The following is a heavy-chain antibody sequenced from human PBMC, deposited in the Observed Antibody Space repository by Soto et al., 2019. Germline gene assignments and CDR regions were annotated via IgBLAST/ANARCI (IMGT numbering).Heavy chain of an antibody. J-gene: IGHJ5*02. CDR1: GGSISSSNW. CDR3: ARGPGRQQLVRGWFDP. CDR2: LYHSGGT. Sequence: QVQLQESGPGLVKPSGTLSLTCAVSGGSISSSNWWSWVRQPPGKGLAGVGELYHSGGTNYNPTLTSRVTIAEDNSHTRVSLKLSSVTAADTAVYSCARGPGRQQLVRGWFDPWGKGTLFTVSS. V-gene: IGHV4-4*02. D-gene: IGHD6-13*01.